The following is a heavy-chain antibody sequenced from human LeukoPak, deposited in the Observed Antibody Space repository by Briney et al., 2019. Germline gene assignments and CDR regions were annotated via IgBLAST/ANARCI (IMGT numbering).Heavy chain of an antibody. CDR1: GGSISSGSYY. J-gene: IGHJ5*02. D-gene: IGHD6-19*01. CDR3: ARDIGSGWYGYNWFDP. Sequence: PSETLSLTCTVSGGSISSGSYYWSWIRQPAGKGLEWIGRIYTSGSTNYNPSLKSRVTISVDTSKNQFSLRLSSVTAADTAVYYCARDIGSGWYGYNWFDPWGQGTLVTVSS. V-gene: IGHV4-61*02. CDR2: IYTSGST.